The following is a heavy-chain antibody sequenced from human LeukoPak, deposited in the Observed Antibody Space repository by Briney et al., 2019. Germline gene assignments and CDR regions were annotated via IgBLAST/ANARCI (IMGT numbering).Heavy chain of an antibody. CDR3: AKETFYYGSGSFMGY. CDR2: ISGSGGNT. J-gene: IGHJ4*02. Sequence: GGSLRLSCAASGFTFSSYAMSWVRQAPGKGLEWVSGISGSGGNTYYADSVKGRFTVSRDNSQNTLYLQMNSLRAEDTAVCYCAKETFYYGSGSFMGYWGQGTLVTVPS. V-gene: IGHV3-23*01. CDR1: GFTFSSYA. D-gene: IGHD3-10*01.